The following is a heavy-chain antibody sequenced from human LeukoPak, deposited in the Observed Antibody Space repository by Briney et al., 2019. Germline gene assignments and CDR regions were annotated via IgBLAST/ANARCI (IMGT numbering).Heavy chain of an antibody. V-gene: IGHV1-18*01. Sequence: ASVKVSCKASGYTFTSYGISWVRQAPGQGLEWMGWISAYNGNTNYAQKLQGRVTMTTDTSTSTAYMELRSLRSDDTAVYYCARDQEHYYGSGSYRSIDYWGQGTLVTVSS. CDR3: ARDQEHYYGSGSYRSIDY. CDR1: GYTFTSYG. D-gene: IGHD3-10*01. CDR2: ISAYNGNT. J-gene: IGHJ4*02.